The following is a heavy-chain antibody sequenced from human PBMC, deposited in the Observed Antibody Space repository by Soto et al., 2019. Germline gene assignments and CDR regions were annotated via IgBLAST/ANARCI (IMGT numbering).Heavy chain of an antibody. J-gene: IGHJ5*01. CDR3: GRVVEGATRHTDLDS. D-gene: IGHD2-21*01. V-gene: IGHV4-39*02. Sequence: QVHLQESGPGLVKPSETLSLTCTVSGVSIHNSHSFWGWIRQPPGKGLEFIGTVYYSGGAHYNSSLKSRVTISVDTANNHVSLRMRSLTAADTAVYYCGRVVEGATRHTDLDSWGQGTLVTVSS. CDR2: VYYSGGA. CDR1: GVSIHNSHSF.